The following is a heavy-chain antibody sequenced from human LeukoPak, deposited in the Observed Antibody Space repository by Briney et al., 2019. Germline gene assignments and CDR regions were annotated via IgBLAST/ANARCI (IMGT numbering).Heavy chain of an antibody. D-gene: IGHD6-13*01. J-gene: IGHJ4*02. Sequence: ASVKVSCKVSGYTLTELSMHWVRQAPGKGLEWMGGFDPEDGETIYAQKFQGGVTMTEDTSTDIAYMELSSLRSEDTAVYYCATGGIYSSSWYYWGQGTLVTVSS. CDR3: ATGGIYSSSWYY. CDR1: GYTLTELS. V-gene: IGHV1-24*01. CDR2: FDPEDGET.